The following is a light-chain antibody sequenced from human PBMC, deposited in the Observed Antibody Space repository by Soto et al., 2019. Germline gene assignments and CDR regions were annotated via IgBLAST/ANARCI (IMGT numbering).Light chain of an antibody. V-gene: IGKV1-39*01. CDR3: QESDSFPYT. CDR2: GAT. J-gene: IGKJ2*01. CDR1: QDITKS. Sequence: DVQMTQSPSSLSASVGDRVTITCQASQDITKSLNWYQVKPGKAPNLLIYGATRLQTGVPSRFTGSGSGTEFSLTITSLQPEDLATYFCQESDSFPYTFGQGTRLEIK.